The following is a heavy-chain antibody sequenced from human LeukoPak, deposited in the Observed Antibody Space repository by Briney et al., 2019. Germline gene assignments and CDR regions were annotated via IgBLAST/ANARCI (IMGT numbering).Heavy chain of an antibody. V-gene: IGHV1-18*01. CDR2: INVYNGNT. D-gene: IGHD3-22*01. Sequence: GASVKVSCKASGYTFTSHDVSWVRQAPGQGLEWMEWINVYNGNTDYAQRLQGRVTMTTDTSTNTAYMELRSLRSDDTAVYYCAREPSSGYRYFDYWGQGTLVTVSS. CDR3: AREPSSGYRYFDY. J-gene: IGHJ4*02. CDR1: GYTFTSHD.